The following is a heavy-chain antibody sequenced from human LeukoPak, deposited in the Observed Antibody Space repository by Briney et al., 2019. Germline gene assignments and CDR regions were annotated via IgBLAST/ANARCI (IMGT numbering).Heavy chain of an antibody. Sequence: SETLSLTCTVSGGSISSSSYYWGWIRQLPGKGLEWIGSIYYSGSTYYNPSLKSRVTISVDTSKNQFSLKLSSVTAADTAVYYCARHLYSSSHSPPDYWGQGTLVTVSS. CDR1: GGSISSSSYY. CDR2: IYYSGST. D-gene: IGHD6-13*01. V-gene: IGHV4-39*01. J-gene: IGHJ4*02. CDR3: ARHLYSSSHSPPDY.